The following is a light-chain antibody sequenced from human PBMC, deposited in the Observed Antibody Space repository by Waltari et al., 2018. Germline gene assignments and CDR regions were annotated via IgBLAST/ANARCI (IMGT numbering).Light chain of an antibody. CDR3: QQYNTYSRT. CDR2: GAS. J-gene: IGKJ1*01. CDR1: QSLSNW. Sequence: DIQMTQSPSTLSASIGDRVTITCRASQSLSNWLAWYQQKPGKAPKLLIYGASSWESGVPARCSGSGSGTEFTRTISSLQPDDFATDYCQQYNTYSRTFGQGTTVEVK. V-gene: IGKV1-5*01.